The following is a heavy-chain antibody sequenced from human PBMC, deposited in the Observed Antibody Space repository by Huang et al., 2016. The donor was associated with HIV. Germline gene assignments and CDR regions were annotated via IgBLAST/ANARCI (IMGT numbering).Heavy chain of an antibody. J-gene: IGHJ3*02. CDR3: ARFGSYYYGSGSYLDAFDI. CDR2: ITSRSGSI. Sequence: EVQLMESGGGLVQPGGSLRLSCAASGFTFSTYNMNWVRQAQGKGLGGVSYITSRSGSIYYADSVKGRFTISRDNAKNSLYLQMNSLRAEDTAVYYCARFGSYYYGSGSYLDAFDIWGQGTMVTVSS. V-gene: IGHV3-48*01. D-gene: IGHD3-10*01. CDR1: GFTFSTYN.